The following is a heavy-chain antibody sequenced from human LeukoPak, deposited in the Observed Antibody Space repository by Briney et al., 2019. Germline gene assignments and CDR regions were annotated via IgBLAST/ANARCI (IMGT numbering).Heavy chain of an antibody. Sequence: PGGSLRLSCAASGFTFSSYWMGWVRQAPGKGLEWVSVIGGSGITTYYADSVEGRFTISRDNSKNTLFLEMNSLRADDTAVYFCTKRLMYKSSSGRAFDYWGQGTLVTVSS. CDR2: IGGSGITT. V-gene: IGHV3-23*01. CDR1: GFTFSSYW. D-gene: IGHD6-6*01. CDR3: TKRLMYKSSSGRAFDY. J-gene: IGHJ4*02.